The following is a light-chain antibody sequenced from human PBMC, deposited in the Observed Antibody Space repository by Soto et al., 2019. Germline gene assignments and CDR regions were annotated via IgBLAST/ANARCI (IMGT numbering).Light chain of an antibody. V-gene: IGLV2-23*03. Sequence: QPASVSGSPGQSVTISCTGTTSDVGSYHLVSWYQQHPGKAPKLMIYEGTKRPSGVSNRFSGSKSGITASLTISGLQPEDEADYYCCSFAGTGTFGGYVFGTGTKLTVL. CDR1: TSDVGSYHL. CDR2: EGT. J-gene: IGLJ1*01. CDR3: CSFAGTGTFGGYV.